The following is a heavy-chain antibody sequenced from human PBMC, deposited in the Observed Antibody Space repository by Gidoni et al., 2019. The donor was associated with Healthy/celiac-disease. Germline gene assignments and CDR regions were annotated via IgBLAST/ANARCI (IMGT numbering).Heavy chain of an antibody. J-gene: IGHJ3*02. D-gene: IGHD2-2*01. CDR3: ARSHCSSTSCQYGAFDI. V-gene: IGHV5-51*01. CDR2: IYPGDSDT. CDR1: GYSFTSYW. Sequence: EVQLVQSGAEVKKPGESLKISCQGSGYSFTSYWIGWVRQMPGKGLEWMGIIYPGDSDTRYSPSFQGQVTISADKSISTAYLQWSSLKATDTAMYYCARSHCSSTSCQYGAFDIWGQGTMVTVSS.